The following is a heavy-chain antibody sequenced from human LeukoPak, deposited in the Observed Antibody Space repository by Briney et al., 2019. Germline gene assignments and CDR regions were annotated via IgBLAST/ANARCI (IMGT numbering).Heavy chain of an antibody. CDR2: ISSSGTTI. D-gene: IGHD6-19*01. CDR3: ARQRQYSSGGLDY. CDR1: GFTFSSYE. Sequence: PGGSLRLSCAASGFTFSSYEMTWVRQAPGKGLEWVSYISSSGTTIYYADSVKGRFTISRDNAKNSLYLQMNSLRAEDTAVYYCARQRQYSSGGLDYWGQGTLVTVSS. J-gene: IGHJ4*02. V-gene: IGHV3-48*03.